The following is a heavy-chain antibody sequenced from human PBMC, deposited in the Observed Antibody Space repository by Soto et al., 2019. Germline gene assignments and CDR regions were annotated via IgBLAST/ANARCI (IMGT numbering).Heavy chain of an antibody. J-gene: IGHJ2*01. D-gene: IGHD3-10*01. CDR2: ISGGGDAT. Sequence: EVQLLDSGGGLVQPGGSLRLSCAASGFTFSGYALTWVRQAPGKGLEWVSAISGGGDATFYADSVKGRFTISRDNSKNTLWPRMNTLRAEDTAVYYCARKVSGSTGRPDLWYFDLWGRGTLVTVSS. CDR1: GFTFSGYA. V-gene: IGHV3-23*01. CDR3: ARKVSGSTGRPDLWYFDL.